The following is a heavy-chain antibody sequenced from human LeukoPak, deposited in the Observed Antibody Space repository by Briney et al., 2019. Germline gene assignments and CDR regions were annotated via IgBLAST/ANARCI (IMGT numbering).Heavy chain of an antibody. CDR3: ARDGTYYYDSSGYYSFDY. CDR2: ISSSSSYI. J-gene: IGHJ4*02. Sequence: PGGSLRLSCAASGFTFSDYYMSWIRQAPGKGLEWVSYISSSSSYIYYADSVKGRFTISRDNAKNSLYLQMNSLRAEDTAVYYCARDGTYYYDSSGYYSFDYWGQGTLVTVSS. V-gene: IGHV3-11*06. D-gene: IGHD3-22*01. CDR1: GFTFSDYY.